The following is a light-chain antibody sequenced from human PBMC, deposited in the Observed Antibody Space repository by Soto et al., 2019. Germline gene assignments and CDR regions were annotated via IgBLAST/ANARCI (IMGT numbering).Light chain of an antibody. V-gene: IGKV3D-20*02. CDR2: GAS. Sequence: EIVLTQSPGTVSLSTGERATLSCRASQSVSSSYLAWYQQKPGQAPRLLIYGASSRATGIPDRFSGSGSGTDFTLTIDNVEPEDSAVYFCQHRTKWPLTFGGGTKVDIK. CDR1: QSVSSSY. J-gene: IGKJ4*01. CDR3: QHRTKWPLT.